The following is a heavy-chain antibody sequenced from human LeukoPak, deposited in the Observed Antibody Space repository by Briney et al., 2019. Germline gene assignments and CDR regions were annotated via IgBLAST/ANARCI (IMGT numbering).Heavy chain of an antibody. CDR1: GGSFSNYY. V-gene: IGHV4-34*01. CDR2: INHSGST. J-gene: IGHJ6*03. Sequence: SETLSLTCAVYGGSFSNYYWSWIRQSPGKGLEWIGEINHSGSTYYNPSLKSRVTMSVDTSKNQFSLNLSSVTAADTAVYYCAREAATEPHYYYYMDVWGKGTTVTISS. CDR3: AREAATEPHYYYYMDV. D-gene: IGHD1-14*01.